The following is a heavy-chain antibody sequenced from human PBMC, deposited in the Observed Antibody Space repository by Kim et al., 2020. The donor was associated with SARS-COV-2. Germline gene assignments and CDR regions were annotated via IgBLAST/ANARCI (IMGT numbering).Heavy chain of an antibody. CDR1: GYTFTDYY. D-gene: IGHD3-10*01. CDR2: MNPDNGGT. V-gene: IGHV1-2*02. Sequence: ASVKVSCKASGYTFTDYYIHWVRQAPGQGLEWMASMNPDNGGTNEPQKFQGRVTLTRDTSIRTAYMELSRLKSDDTAVYYCARGNRVWIAESFDYWGQGTLVTVSS. J-gene: IGHJ4*02. CDR3: ARGNRVWIAESFDY.